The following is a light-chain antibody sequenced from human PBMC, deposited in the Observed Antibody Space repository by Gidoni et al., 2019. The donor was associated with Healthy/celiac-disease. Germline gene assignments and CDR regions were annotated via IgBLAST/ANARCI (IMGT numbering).Light chain of an antibody. Sequence: DIQMTQSPSTLSASVGDRVTITCRASQSISSWLAWYQQKTGKAPKLLIYKASSLESGVPSRFSGSGSGTEFTLTISSLQPDDFATYYCQQYNSYSTCGQGTKLEIK. CDR2: KAS. CDR1: QSISSW. CDR3: QQYNSYST. J-gene: IGKJ2*01. V-gene: IGKV1-5*03.